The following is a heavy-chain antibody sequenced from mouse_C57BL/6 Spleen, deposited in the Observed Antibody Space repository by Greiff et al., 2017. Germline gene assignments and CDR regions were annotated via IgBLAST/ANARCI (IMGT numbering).Heavy chain of an antibody. CDR1: GYAFTHYL. J-gene: IGHJ4*01. Sequence: VQLQQSGAELVRPGTSVQVSCKASGYAFTHYLIEWVKQRPGQGLEWIGVINPGSGGTNYNEKFKGKATLTADKSSRTAYMQLSSLTSEDSAVYFCARSIYYDYTTEAMDYWGQGTSVTVSS. CDR2: INPGSGGT. CDR3: ARSIYYDYTTEAMDY. V-gene: IGHV1-54*01. D-gene: IGHD2-4*01.